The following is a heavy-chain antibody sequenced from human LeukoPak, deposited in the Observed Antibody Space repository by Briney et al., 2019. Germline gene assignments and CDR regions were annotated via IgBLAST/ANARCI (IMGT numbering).Heavy chain of an antibody. CDR1: SGSIGSGAYY. Sequence: SETLSLTCTVSSGSIGSGAYYWGWIRQPPGKGLEWIGTIHYSGKTYYNPSLKSRITTSIDTSKKQFALKLSSVTAADTAVYYCARDYGDHRVDYWGQGTLVTVSS. CDR3: ARDYGDHRVDY. CDR2: IHYSGKT. J-gene: IGHJ4*02. V-gene: IGHV4-39*06. D-gene: IGHD4-17*01.